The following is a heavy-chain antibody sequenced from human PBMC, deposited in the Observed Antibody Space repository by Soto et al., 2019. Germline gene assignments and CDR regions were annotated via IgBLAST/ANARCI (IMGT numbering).Heavy chain of an antibody. J-gene: IGHJ4*02. CDR1: GGSICSGGYY. Sequence: QVQLQESGPGLVKPSQTLSLTCTVSGGSICSGGYYWCWIRQHPGKGLEWIGYIYYSGSTYYNPSLKSRVTITVDTSKDQCSLKLSSVTAADTAVYYCARRKVGFDYWGQGTLVTVSS. V-gene: IGHV4-31*03. CDR2: IYYSGST. CDR3: ARRKVGFDY. D-gene: IGHD3-10*01.